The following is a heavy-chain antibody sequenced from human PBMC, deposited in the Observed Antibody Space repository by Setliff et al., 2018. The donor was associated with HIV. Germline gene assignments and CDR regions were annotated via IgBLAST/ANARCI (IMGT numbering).Heavy chain of an antibody. J-gene: IGHJ4*02. CDR2: INPSGGSA. CDR1: GYTFTRNQ. V-gene: IGHV1-46*01. CDR3: ARGWEGGMDY. D-gene: IGHD1-26*01. Sequence: GASVKVSCKASGYTFTRNQIHWVRQAPGQGLEWMGIINPSGGSAAYAEKFRGRVTMTSDTSTNTLYMELSSLRSEDTAVYYCARGWEGGMDYWGQGTLVTVSS.